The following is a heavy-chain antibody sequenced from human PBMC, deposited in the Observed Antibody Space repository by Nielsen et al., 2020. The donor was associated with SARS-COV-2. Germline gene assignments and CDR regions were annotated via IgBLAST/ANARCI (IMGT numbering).Heavy chain of an antibody. D-gene: IGHD3-16*01. V-gene: IGHV3-9*01. CDR2: ISWNSGSI. Sequence: SLKISCAASGFTFDDYAMHWVRQAPGKGLEWVSGISWNSGSIGYADSVKGRFTISRDNAKNSLYLQMNSLRAEDTALYYCAKEASLGDIDYWGQGTLVTVSS. CDR3: AKEASLGDIDY. CDR1: GFTFDDYA. J-gene: IGHJ4*02.